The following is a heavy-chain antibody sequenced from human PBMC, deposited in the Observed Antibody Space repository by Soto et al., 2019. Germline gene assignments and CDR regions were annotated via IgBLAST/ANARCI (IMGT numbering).Heavy chain of an antibody. CDR1: GYTFTSYA. V-gene: IGHV1-3*01. CDR2: VNAGNGNT. J-gene: IGHJ6*03. Sequence: SVKVSCKASGYTFTSYAMHWVRQSPGQSLEWMGWVNAGNGNTKYSQKFQGRVTITRDTSASTAYMELSSLRSEDTAVYYCASSDIVANYYMDVWGKGTTVTVS. CDR3: ASSDIVANYYMDV. D-gene: IGHD5-12*01.